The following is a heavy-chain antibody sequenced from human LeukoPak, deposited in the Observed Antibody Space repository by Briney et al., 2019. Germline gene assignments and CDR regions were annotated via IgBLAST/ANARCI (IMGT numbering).Heavy chain of an antibody. D-gene: IGHD6-13*01. Sequence: PGGSLRLSCAASGFTFSSYAMHWVRQAPGKGLQWAAVIWYDGSSKYYADSVKGRFTISRDNSKNTLYLQMNGLRAEDTAVYYCARDPPTRQYTNSFSLDYWGQGTLVTVSS. CDR3: ARDPPTRQYTNSFSLDY. V-gene: IGHV3-33*01. CDR2: IWYDGSSK. CDR1: GFTFSSYA. J-gene: IGHJ4*02.